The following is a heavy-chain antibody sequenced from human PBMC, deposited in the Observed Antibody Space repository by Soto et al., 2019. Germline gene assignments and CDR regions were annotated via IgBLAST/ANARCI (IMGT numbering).Heavy chain of an antibody. CDR2: IKQDGSEK. CDR1: GFTFSSYW. Sequence: PGGSLRLSCAASGFTFSSYWMSWVRQAPGKGLEWVANIKQDGSEKYYVDSVKGRFTISRDNAKNSLYLQMNSLRAEDTAVYYCARDGPLRYFDWLPPHDAFDIWGQGTMVTVSS. J-gene: IGHJ3*02. D-gene: IGHD3-9*01. V-gene: IGHV3-7*01. CDR3: ARDGPLRYFDWLPPHDAFDI.